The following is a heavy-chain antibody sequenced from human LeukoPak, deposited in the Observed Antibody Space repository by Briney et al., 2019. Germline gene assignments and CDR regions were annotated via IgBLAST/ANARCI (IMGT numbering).Heavy chain of an antibody. CDR1: GFTISSTY. CDR3: ARGPYHYDRSGFFDY. J-gene: IGHJ4*02. Sequence: GGSLRLSCAASGFTISSTYMCSVRQAPGKGLECVSVIYSGGDTFYADSVKGRFTISRDNSKNTLYLQMNSLRAEDTAVYYCARGPYHYDRSGFFDYWGQGTLVTVSS. CDR2: IYSGGDT. V-gene: IGHV3-53*01. D-gene: IGHD3-22*01.